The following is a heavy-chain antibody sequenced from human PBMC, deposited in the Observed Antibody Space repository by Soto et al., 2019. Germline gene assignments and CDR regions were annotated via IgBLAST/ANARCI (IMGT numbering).Heavy chain of an antibody. D-gene: IGHD5-12*01. V-gene: IGHV4-34*01. CDR3: ARGQEGVVATH. CDR1: GGSLSGYY. Sequence: QVQLQQWGAGLLKPSETLSLNCAVTGGSLSGYYWSWIRQPPGKGLEWIGEVKDGGHANYSPSLRGRVTISXXTSNNQFLLRLYSVTAADTGVYYCARGQEGVVATHWDQGSLVTVSS. J-gene: IGHJ4*02. CDR2: VKDGGHA.